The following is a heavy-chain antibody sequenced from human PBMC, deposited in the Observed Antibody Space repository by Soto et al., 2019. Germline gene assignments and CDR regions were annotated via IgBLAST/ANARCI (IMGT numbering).Heavy chain of an antibody. Sequence: EVNLVESGGGLVQPGGSLRLSCAVSGFTPDDYAMHWVRQAPGNGLKWVAGIFWKGGGAGSGDSVQGRFTIPRAKAKNSLYLQMTSLRPEDTGLYYCISDMTPGGGDSWGQGTLVTVSS. J-gene: IGHJ4*02. CDR3: ISDMTPGGGDS. CDR2: IFWKGGGA. V-gene: IGHV3-9*02. D-gene: IGHD4-17*01. CDR1: GFTPDDYA.